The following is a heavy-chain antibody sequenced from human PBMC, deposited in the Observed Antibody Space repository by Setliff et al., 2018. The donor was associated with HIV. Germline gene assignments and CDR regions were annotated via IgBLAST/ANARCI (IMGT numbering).Heavy chain of an antibody. CDR3: AGHPVTSGWLSLNWFDP. Sequence: SETLSLTCSVSGGSINTSSYYWAWVRQPPGNELEWIGSIYHDGTTHYRSSLRSRAALSIDTSKSQISLKVRSVTAADTAVYFCAGHPVTSGWLSLNWFDPWGQGILVTVSS. V-gene: IGHV4-39*07. D-gene: IGHD6-19*01. CDR1: GGSINTSSYY. J-gene: IGHJ5*01. CDR2: IYHDGTT.